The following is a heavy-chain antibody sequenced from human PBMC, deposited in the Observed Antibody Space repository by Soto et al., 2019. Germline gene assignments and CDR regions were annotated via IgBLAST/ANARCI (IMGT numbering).Heavy chain of an antibody. CDR3: ARRGYGSRWPNVYMGV. CDR1: RLTFSNYE. D-gene: IGHD6-13*01. V-gene: IGHV3-64*01. Sequence: EAQLVESGGGLVQPGGSLRLSSAASRLTFSNYEMHWVRQAPGRGLEYVSGISNNGAHTDYAKSVKGRFTISRDNSENTLYLQMGSLRAEDMALYYCARRGYGSRWPNVYMGVWCKGTTVTVSS. J-gene: IGHJ6*03. CDR2: ISNNGAHT.